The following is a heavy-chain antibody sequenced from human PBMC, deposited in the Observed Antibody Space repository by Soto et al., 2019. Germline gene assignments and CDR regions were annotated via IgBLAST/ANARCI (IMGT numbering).Heavy chain of an antibody. J-gene: IGHJ4*02. V-gene: IGHV3-23*01. Sequence: GGSLRLSCAASGFTFSSYAMSWVRQAPGKGLEWVSAISGSGGSTYYADSVKGRFTISRDNSKNTLYLQMDSLRAEDTAVYYCAKPRLELRYFDWFFDYWGQRTLVTVTS. CDR1: GFTFSSYA. CDR3: AKPRLELRYFDWFFDY. CDR2: ISGSGGST. D-gene: IGHD3-9*01.